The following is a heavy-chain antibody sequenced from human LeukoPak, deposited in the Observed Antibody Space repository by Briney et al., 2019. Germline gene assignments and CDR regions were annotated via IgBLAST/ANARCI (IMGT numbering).Heavy chain of an antibody. V-gene: IGHV4-61*02. Sequence: SQTLSLTCTVSGGSISSGSYYWRWIRQPAGKGLEGIGRIYTSGSTNYNPSLKSRVTISVDTSKNQFSLKLSSVTAADTAVYYCASYTGNDAFDIWGQGTMVTVSS. CDR1: GGSISSGSYY. J-gene: IGHJ3*02. CDR3: ASYTGNDAFDI. D-gene: IGHD2-2*02. CDR2: IYTSGST.